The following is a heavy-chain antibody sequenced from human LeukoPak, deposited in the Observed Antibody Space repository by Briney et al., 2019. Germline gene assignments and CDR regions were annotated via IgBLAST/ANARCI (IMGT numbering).Heavy chain of an antibody. CDR2: IYHSGST. CDR1: GGSISSYY. V-gene: IGHV4-59*12. J-gene: IGHJ4*02. CDR3: ARVAEIFGVVIDY. D-gene: IGHD3-3*01. Sequence: PSETLSLTCTVSGGSISSYYWSWIRQPPGKGLEWIGYIYHSGSTYYNPSLKSRVTISVDRSKNQFSLKLSSVTAADTAVYYCARVAEIFGVVIDYWGQGTLVTVSS.